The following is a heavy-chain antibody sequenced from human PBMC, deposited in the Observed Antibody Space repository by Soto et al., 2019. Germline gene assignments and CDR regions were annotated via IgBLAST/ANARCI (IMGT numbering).Heavy chain of an antibody. D-gene: IGHD3-22*01. V-gene: IGHV3-33*01. CDR2: IWYDGSNK. J-gene: IGHJ3*02. Sequence: PGGSLRLSCAASGFTFSSYGMHWVRQAPGKGLEWVAVIWYDGSNKYYADSVKGRFTISRDNSKNTLYLQMNSLRAEDTAVYYCARGSYYDSTVYAFDIWGQGTMVTV. CDR1: GFTFSSYG. CDR3: ARGSYYDSTVYAFDI.